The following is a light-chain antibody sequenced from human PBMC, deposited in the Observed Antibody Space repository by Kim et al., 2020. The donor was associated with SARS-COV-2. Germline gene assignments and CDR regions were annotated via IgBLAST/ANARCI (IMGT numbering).Light chain of an antibody. CDR3: QQTYTTPT. J-gene: IGKJ4*01. CDR1: QSIGYF. CDR2: SAL. V-gene: IGKV1-39*01. Sequence: LSASVGDRVTITCLASQSIGYFLNWYQQRPGKAPKVLIYSALSLHVGVPSRFSGSGSGTEFTLNISSLQHEDFATYYCQQTYTTPTFGGGTKV.